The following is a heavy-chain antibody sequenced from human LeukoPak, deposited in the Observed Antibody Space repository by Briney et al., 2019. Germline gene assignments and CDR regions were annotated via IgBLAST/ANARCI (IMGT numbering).Heavy chain of an antibody. CDR2: IIPIFGTA. CDR3: ARDPRDGYNVPFEY. Sequence: SVKVSCKASGGTFSSYAISWVRQAPGQGLEWMGGIIPIFGTANYSQKFQGRVTITTDESTSTAYMELSSLRSEDTAVYYCARDPRDGYNVPFEYWGQGTLVTVSS. J-gene: IGHJ4*02. D-gene: IGHD5-24*01. V-gene: IGHV1-69*05. CDR1: GGTFSSYA.